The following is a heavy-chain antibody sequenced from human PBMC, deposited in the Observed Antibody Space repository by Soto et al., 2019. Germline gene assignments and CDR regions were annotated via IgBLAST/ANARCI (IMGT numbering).Heavy chain of an antibody. J-gene: IGHJ6*02. V-gene: IGHV4-59*01. D-gene: IGHD2-15*01. CDR1: GGSISSYY. CDR2: IYYSGST. Sequence: PSETLSLTCTVSGGSISSYYWSWIRQPPGEGLEWIGYIYYSGSTNYNPSLKSRVTISVDTSKNQFSLKLSSVTAADTAVYYCASATGYYYYYGMDVWGQGTTVTVSS. CDR3: ASATGYYYYYGMDV.